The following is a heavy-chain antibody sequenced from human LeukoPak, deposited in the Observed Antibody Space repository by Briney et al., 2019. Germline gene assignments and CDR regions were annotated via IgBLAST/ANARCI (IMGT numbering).Heavy chain of an antibody. V-gene: IGHV4-34*01. CDR3: ARRGGSGSYYFDY. J-gene: IGHJ4*02. D-gene: IGHD3-10*01. CDR1: GGSSSGYY. Sequence: SETLSLTCAVYGGSSSGYYWSWIRQPPGKGLEWIGEINHSGSTNYNPSLKSRVTISVDTSKNQFSLKLSSVTAADTAVYYCARRGGSGSYYFDYWGQGTLVTVPS. CDR2: INHSGST.